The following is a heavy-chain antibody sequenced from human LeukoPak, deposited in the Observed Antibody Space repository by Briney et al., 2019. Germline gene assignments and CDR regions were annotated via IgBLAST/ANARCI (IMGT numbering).Heavy chain of an antibody. CDR1: GYTFTSHG. J-gene: IGHJ4*02. Sequence: ASVKVSCRASGYTFTSHGISWIRQAPGQGPEWMGWISGNYGYTKYAQKFQGRVTMTTDTSTDTTYMELRSLTSDDTAFYYCARSKTTGGGGFDYWGQGTLITVSS. CDR2: ISGNYGYT. V-gene: IGHV1-18*04. D-gene: IGHD3-16*01. CDR3: ARSKTTGGGGFDY.